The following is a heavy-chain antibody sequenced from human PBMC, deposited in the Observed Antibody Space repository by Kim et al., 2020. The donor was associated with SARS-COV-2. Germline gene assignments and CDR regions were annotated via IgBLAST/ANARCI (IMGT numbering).Heavy chain of an antibody. Sequence: AVAWKSRITINPEPAKNQFSLQLNSVTPEDTAVYYCGREEGQQLVTFDYWGQGTLVTVSS. V-gene: IGHV6-1*01. D-gene: IGHD6-13*01. CDR3: GREEGQQLVTFDY. J-gene: IGHJ4*02.